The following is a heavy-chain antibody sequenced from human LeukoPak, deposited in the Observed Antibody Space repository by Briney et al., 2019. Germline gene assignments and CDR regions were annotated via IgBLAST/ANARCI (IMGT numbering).Heavy chain of an antibody. D-gene: IGHD3-10*01. CDR3: ARVSSYGSGSIYSTFYYGMDV. CDR1: GDSVSSNSAA. Sequence: SQTLSLTCALSGDSVSSNSAAWNWIRQSPSRGLEWLGRTYYRSKWYNDYAVSVKSRITINPDTSKNQFSLQLNSVTPEDTAVYYCARVSSYGSGSIYSTFYYGMDVWGKGTTVTVSS. J-gene: IGHJ6*04. V-gene: IGHV6-1*01. CDR2: TYYRSKWYN.